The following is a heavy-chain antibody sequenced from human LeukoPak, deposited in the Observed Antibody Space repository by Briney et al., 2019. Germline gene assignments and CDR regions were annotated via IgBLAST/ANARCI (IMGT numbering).Heavy chain of an antibody. J-gene: IGHJ5*02. D-gene: IGHD6-19*01. Sequence: SETLSLTCAVYGGSFSGYYWSWIRQPPGKGLEWIGEINHSGSTNYNPSLKSRVTISVDTSKNQFSLKLSSVTAADTAVYYCARHQYSSGYNWFDPWGQGTLVTVSS. CDR2: INHSGST. V-gene: IGHV4-34*01. CDR1: GGSFSGYY. CDR3: ARHQYSSGYNWFDP.